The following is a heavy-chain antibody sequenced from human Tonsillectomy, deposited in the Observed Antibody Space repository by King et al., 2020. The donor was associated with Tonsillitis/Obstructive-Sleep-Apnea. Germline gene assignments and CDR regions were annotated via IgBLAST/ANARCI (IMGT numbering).Heavy chain of an antibody. D-gene: IGHD3-3*01. CDR1: GFTFSYYA. V-gene: IGHV3-30*04. CDR3: ARDDSEYYDFWSGPRTNGMDV. J-gene: IGHJ6*02. CDR2: XXXDGXXX. Sequence: VQLVESGGGVVQPGRSLRLSCAASGFTFSYYAMYWVRXAPGKGXXWXXXXXXDGXXXXXXDSVXGRPTISRXNXKNTLYLQMNSLRIEDTAVYYCARDDSEYYDFWSGPRTNGMDVWGQGTTVTVSS.